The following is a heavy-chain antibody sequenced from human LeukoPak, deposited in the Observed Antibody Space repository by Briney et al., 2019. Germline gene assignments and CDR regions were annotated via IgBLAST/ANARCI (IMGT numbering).Heavy chain of an antibody. CDR2: IIPIFGTA. V-gene: IGHV1-69*13. J-gene: IGHJ4*02. CDR1: GYTFTSYG. Sequence: GASVKVSCKASGYTFTSYGISWVRQAPGQGLEWMGGIIPIFGTANYAQKFQGRVTITADESTSTAYMELSSLRSEDTAVYYCAREDHSSGWYYWGQGTLVTVSS. CDR3: AREDHSSGWYY. D-gene: IGHD6-19*01.